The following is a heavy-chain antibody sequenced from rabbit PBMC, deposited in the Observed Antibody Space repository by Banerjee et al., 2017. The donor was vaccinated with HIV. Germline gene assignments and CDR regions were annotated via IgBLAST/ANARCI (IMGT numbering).Heavy chain of an antibody. CDR3: ARSEAGYGGYGYGNL. V-gene: IGHV1S45*01. CDR2: IGTSSGST. J-gene: IGHJ4*01. Sequence: QEQLEESGGDLVKPEGSLTLTCTASGFSFSSSYYMCWVRQAPGKGLELIACIGTSSGSTYYASWAKGRFTISKTSSTTVTLQMTSLTAADTATYFCARSEAGYGGYGYGNLWGPGTLVTVS. D-gene: IGHD6-1*01. CDR1: GFSFSSSYY.